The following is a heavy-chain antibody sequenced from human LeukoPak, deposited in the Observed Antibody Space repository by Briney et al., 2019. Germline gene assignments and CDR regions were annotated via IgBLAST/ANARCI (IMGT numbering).Heavy chain of an antibody. CDR3: ARDAGTGYFDY. Sequence: GGSLRLSCVASGFTFSSFSMNWVRQAPGKGLEWISYISASSSTMYYADSVKGRFTISRDNAKNSLSLQINSLRDEDTAVFCCARDAGTGYFDYWGQGTLVTVSS. CDR1: GFTFSSFS. J-gene: IGHJ4*02. V-gene: IGHV3-48*02. CDR2: ISASSSTM. D-gene: IGHD1-1*01.